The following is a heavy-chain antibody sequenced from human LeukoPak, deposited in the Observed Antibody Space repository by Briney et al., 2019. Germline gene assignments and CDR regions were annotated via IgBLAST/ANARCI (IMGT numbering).Heavy chain of an antibody. V-gene: IGHV1-69*13. CDR2: IIPIFGTA. CDR3: ARESISSSSFGVP. J-gene: IGHJ5*02. Sequence: SVKVSCKASGGTFSNYAISWVRQAPGQGLEWMGGIIPIFGTANYAQKFQGRITITADESTSTAYMELSSLRSEDTAVYYCARESISSSSFGVPWGQGTLVTVSS. CDR1: GGTFSNYA. D-gene: IGHD6-6*01.